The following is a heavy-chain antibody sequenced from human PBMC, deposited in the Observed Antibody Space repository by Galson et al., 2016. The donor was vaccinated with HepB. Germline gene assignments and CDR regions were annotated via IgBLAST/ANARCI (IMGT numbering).Heavy chain of an antibody. CDR3: ARDARYLYSGGFWDAFDI. D-gene: IGHD1-26*01. V-gene: IGHV4-4*02. CDR1: GGPISTNNW. Sequence: SETLSLTCAVSGGPISTNNWWNWVRQSPEKGLEWVGEIYHSGDTNYSPSLQSRVTMSLDKSKNQFSLRLNSVTAADTAVYYCARDARYLYSGGFWDAFDIWGQGTMVTVSS. J-gene: IGHJ3*02. CDR2: IYHSGDT.